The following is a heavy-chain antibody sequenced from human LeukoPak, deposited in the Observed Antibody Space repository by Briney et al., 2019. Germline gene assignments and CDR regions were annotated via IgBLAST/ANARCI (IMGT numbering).Heavy chain of an antibody. CDR1: GFTFSSYE. V-gene: IGHV3-48*03. CDR2: ISSSGSTI. Sequence: GGSLRLSCAASGFTFSSYEMNWVRQAPGKGLEWVSFISSSGSTIYYVDPVKGRFPIPKDNAKNSLYLQMNSLGAEDTAVYYCARGGGRHSGYYFDCWGQGTLVTVSS. J-gene: IGHJ4*02. CDR3: ARGGGRHSGYYFDC. D-gene: IGHD2-15*01.